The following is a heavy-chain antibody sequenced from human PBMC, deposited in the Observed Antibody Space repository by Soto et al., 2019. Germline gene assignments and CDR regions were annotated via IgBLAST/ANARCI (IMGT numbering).Heavy chain of an antibody. CDR1: GGSISSYY. CDR3: ARVLGSGWYFIDY. V-gene: IGHV4-59*08. Sequence: SDTLSLTCTVSGGSISSYYWSWIRHPPGKGLEWIGYIYYSGSTNYNPSLKSRVTISVDTSKNQFSLKLSSVTAADTAVYYCARVLGSGWYFIDYWGQGTLVTVSS. J-gene: IGHJ4*02. D-gene: IGHD6-19*01. CDR2: IYYSGST.